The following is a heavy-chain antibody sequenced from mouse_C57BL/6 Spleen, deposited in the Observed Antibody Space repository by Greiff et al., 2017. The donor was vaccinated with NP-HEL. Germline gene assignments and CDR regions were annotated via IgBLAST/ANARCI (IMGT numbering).Heavy chain of an antibody. J-gene: IGHJ2*01. D-gene: IGHD1-1*01. CDR2: IDPSDSYT. CDR1: GYTFTSYW. Sequence: QVQLKQPGAELVKPGASVKLSCKASGYTFTSYWMQWVKQRPGQGLEWIGEIDPSDSYTNYNQKFKGKATLTVDTSSSTAYMQLSSLTSEDSAVYYCARKGGYYYGRRDYWGQGTTLTVSS. V-gene: IGHV1-50*01. CDR3: ARKGGYYYGRRDY.